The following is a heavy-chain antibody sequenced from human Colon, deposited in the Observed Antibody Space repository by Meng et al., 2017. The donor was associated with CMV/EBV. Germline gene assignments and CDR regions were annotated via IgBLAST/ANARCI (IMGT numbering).Heavy chain of an antibody. J-gene: IGHJ4*02. Sequence: LRLSCDVSGFSLSNFAMTWVRQAPGKGLECVSLIYSGGRSPVYADSVEGRFAISTDDSKKTVFLQMNSLRADDTAVYYCARGSGWYDYWGQGILVTVSS. CDR2: IYSGGRSP. CDR3: ARGSGWYDY. V-gene: IGHV3-23*03. D-gene: IGHD6-19*01. CDR1: GFSLSNFA.